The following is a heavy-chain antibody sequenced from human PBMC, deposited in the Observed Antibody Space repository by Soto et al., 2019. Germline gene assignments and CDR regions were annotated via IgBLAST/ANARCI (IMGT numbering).Heavy chain of an antibody. J-gene: IGHJ4*02. D-gene: IGHD3-10*01. V-gene: IGHV4-59*01. CDR3: AGARLYGSGSYCY. CDR1: GGSISSYY. CDR2: IYYSGST. Sequence: SETLSLTCTVSGGSISSYYWSWIRQPPGKGLEWIGYIYYSGSTNYNPSLKSRVTISVDTSKNQFSLKLSSVTAADTAVYYCAGARLYGSGSYCYWGQGTLVTVSS.